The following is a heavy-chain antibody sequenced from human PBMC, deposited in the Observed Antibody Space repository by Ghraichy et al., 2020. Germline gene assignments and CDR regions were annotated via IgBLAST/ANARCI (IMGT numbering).Heavy chain of an antibody. CDR2: ISSSSSYI. V-gene: IGHV3-21*01. CDR3: ATDSSSWDSYYYYGMDV. CDR1: GFTFSSYS. J-gene: IGHJ6*02. Sequence: GGSLRLSCAASGFTFSSYSMNWVRQAPGKGLEWVSSISSSSSYIYYADSVKGRFTISRDNAKNSLYLQMNSLRAEDTAVYYCATDSSSWDSYYYYGMDVWGQGTTVTVSS. D-gene: IGHD6-13*01.